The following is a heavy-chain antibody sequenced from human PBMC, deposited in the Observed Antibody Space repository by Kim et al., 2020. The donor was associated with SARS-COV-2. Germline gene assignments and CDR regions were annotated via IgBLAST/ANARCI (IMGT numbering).Heavy chain of an antibody. CDR1: GGSISSSNW. D-gene: IGHD2-2*01. Sequence: SETLSLTCAVSGGSISSSNWWSWVRQPPGKGLEWIGEIYHSGSTNYDPSLKSRVTISVDKSKNQFSLKLSSVTAADTAVYYCARADCSSTSCYYYYYYGIDVWGQGTTVTVSS. J-gene: IGHJ6*01. CDR2: IYHSGST. CDR3: ARADCSSTSCYYYYYYGIDV. V-gene: IGHV4-4*02.